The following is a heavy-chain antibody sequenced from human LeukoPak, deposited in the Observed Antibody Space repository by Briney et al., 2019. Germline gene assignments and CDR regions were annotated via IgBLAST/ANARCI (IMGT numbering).Heavy chain of an antibody. CDR1: GFTFSDCF. CDR3: ARSGIGATEIDY. J-gene: IGHJ4*02. CDR2: ISGRGNYV. V-gene: IGHV3-11*06. Sequence: PGGSLRLSCAASGFTFSDCFMSWVRQAPGKGLEWLSYISGRGNYVDYAESLKGRITISRDNAKNSLYLQMNSLRAEDTAVYYCARSGIGATEIDYWGQGTLVTVSS. D-gene: IGHD6-13*01.